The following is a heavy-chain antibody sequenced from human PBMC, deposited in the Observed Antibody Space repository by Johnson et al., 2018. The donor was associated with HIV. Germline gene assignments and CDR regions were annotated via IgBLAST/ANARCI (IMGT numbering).Heavy chain of an antibody. Sequence: VQLVESGGGVVQPGGSLRLSCAASGFTVSSYYMSWVRQAPGKGLEWVSVLFSGGSIYFADSVKGRFTISRDNSKNTLYLQMNSLRAEDTAVYYCARPNIEVLPAGAFDIWGPGTVVTVSS. V-gene: IGHV3-66*04. D-gene: IGHD2-2*01. CDR3: ARPNIEVLPAGAFDI. CDR2: LFSGGSI. J-gene: IGHJ3*02. CDR1: GFTVSSYY.